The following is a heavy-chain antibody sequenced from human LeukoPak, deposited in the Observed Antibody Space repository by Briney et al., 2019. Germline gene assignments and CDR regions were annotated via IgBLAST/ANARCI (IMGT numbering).Heavy chain of an antibody. Sequence: SVKVSCKASGGTFSSYVITWVRQAPGQGLEWMGRIIPMLDIQDYAQKFQGRVTITADKSTSTAYMELSSLRSEDTAVYYCARDLGQLWSPAYFDYWGQGTLVTVSS. CDR2: IIPMLDIQ. CDR1: GGTFSSYV. V-gene: IGHV1-69*04. CDR3: ARDLGQLWSPAYFDY. D-gene: IGHD5-18*01. J-gene: IGHJ4*02.